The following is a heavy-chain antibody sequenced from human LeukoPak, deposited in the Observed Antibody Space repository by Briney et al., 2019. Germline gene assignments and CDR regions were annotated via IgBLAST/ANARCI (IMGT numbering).Heavy chain of an antibody. V-gene: IGHV3-30*18. Sequence: GGSLRLSCAASGFTFSSYGMHWVRQAPGKGLEWVAVISYDGSNKYYADSVKGRFTISRDNSKNTLYLQMNSLRAEDTAVYYRAKVVGAPNHFDYWGQGTLVTVSS. CDR2: ISYDGSNK. D-gene: IGHD1-26*01. CDR1: GFTFSSYG. CDR3: AKVVGAPNHFDY. J-gene: IGHJ4*02.